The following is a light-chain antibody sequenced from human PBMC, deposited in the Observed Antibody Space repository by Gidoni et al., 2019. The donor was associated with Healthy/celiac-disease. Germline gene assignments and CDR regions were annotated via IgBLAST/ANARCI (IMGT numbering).Light chain of an antibody. CDR1: QSVRTN. V-gene: IGKV3-15*01. CDR3: QQYNNWPPWT. CDR2: GAS. Sequence: EIVMTQSPATLSVSPGERATLSCRASQSVRTNLAWYQQKPGQAPRLLIYGASTRATGIPARFSGSGSGTEFTLTISSLQSEDFAVYHCQQYNNWPPWTFGQGTTVEIK. J-gene: IGKJ1*01.